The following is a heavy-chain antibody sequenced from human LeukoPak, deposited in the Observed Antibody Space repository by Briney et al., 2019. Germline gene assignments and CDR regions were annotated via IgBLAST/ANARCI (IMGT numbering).Heavy chain of an antibody. CDR2: ISSSSSYI. Sequence: GGSLRLSCAASGFTFSSYSMNWVRQAPGKGLEWVSSISSSSSYIYYAGSVKGRFTISRDNAKNSLYLQMNSLRAEDTAVYYCARDWVHSSSDRDWFDPWGQGTPVTVSS. J-gene: IGHJ5*02. D-gene: IGHD6-6*01. CDR3: ARDWVHSSSDRDWFDP. CDR1: GFTFSSYS. V-gene: IGHV3-21*01.